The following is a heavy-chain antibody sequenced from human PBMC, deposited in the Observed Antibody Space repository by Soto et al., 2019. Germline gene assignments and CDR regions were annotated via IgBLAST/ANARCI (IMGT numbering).Heavy chain of an antibody. D-gene: IGHD1-7*01. CDR3: ARHSVGESWLELSNY. CDR1: GGSISSSSYY. CDR2: IYYSGRT. V-gene: IGHV4-39*01. Sequence: SETLSLTCTVSGGSISSSSYYWGWFRQPPGKGLEWIGSIYYSGRTCYNPSLKSRVTISVDTSKNQFSLKLSSVTAADTAVYYCARHSVGESWLELSNYWGQGTLVTVSS. J-gene: IGHJ4*02.